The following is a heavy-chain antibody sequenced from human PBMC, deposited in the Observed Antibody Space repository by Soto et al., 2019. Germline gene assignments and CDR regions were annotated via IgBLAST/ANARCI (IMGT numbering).Heavy chain of an antibody. V-gene: IGHV4-39*01. CDR3: ARQSVNYYGSGSYPVYYYGMDV. D-gene: IGHD3-10*01. J-gene: IGHJ6*02. CDR2: IYYSGST. Sequence: PSETLSLTCTVSGGSISSSSYYWGWIRQPPGKGLEWIGSIYYSGSTYYNPSLKSRVTISVDTSKNQFSLKLSSVTAADTAVYYCARQSVNYYGSGSYPVYYYGMDVWGQGTTVT. CDR1: GGSISSSSYY.